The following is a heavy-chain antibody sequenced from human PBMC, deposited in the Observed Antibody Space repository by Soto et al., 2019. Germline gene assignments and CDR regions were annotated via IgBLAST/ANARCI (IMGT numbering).Heavy chain of an antibody. CDR1: GFTFSSYG. CDR2: ISYDGSNK. J-gene: IGHJ4*02. CDR3: AKDGGVDIVATEMDYFDY. D-gene: IGHD5-12*01. V-gene: IGHV3-30*18. Sequence: QVQLVESGGGVVQPGRSLRLSCAASGFTFSSYGMHWVRQAPGKGLEWVAVISYDGSNKYYADSVKGRFTISRDNSKNTLYLQMNSLRAEDTAVYYCAKDGGVDIVATEMDYFDYWGQGTLVTVSS.